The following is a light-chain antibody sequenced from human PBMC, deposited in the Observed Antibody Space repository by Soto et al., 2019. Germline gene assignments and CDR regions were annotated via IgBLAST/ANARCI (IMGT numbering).Light chain of an antibody. CDR2: EVS. V-gene: IGLV2-14*01. CDR1: SSDVGGYNY. Sequence: QSALTQPASVSGSPGQSITISCTETSSDVGGYNYVSWYHQHPGKAPKLMIYEVSNRPSGVSNRFSGSKSGNTASLTISGLQAEDEADYYCSSYTSSSTLVFGGGTKLTVL. J-gene: IGLJ2*01. CDR3: SSYTSSSTLV.